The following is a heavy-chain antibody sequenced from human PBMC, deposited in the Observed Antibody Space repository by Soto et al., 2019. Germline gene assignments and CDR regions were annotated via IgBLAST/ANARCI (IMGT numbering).Heavy chain of an antibody. CDR2: ISAHNGNT. D-gene: IGHD1-1*01. Sequence: QVHLVQSGAEVKKPGASVKVSCKGSGYIFTTYGITWVRQAPGQGLAWMGWISAHNGNTNYAQKLQGTVTVTRDTSTITAYLALMTVRSDDTAGYYCARGRYGDYWGQGALVTVSS. J-gene: IGHJ4*02. CDR3: ARGRYGDY. CDR1: GYIFTTYG. V-gene: IGHV1-18*01.